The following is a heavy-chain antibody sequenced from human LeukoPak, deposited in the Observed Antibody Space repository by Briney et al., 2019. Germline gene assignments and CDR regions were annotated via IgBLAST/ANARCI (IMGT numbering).Heavy chain of an antibody. J-gene: IGHJ6*03. CDR1: GFTFSNYN. CDR3: ARFLEWSPDYHYHYYMDV. V-gene: IGHV3-21*01. D-gene: IGHD3-3*01. CDR2: ISSSSSYI. Sequence: GGSLRLSCAASGFTFSNYNMNWVRQAPGKGLEWVSSISSSSSYIYYADSVKGRFTISRDNAKNSLYLQMNSLRADDTAVYYCARFLEWSPDYHYHYYMDVWGKGTTVTVSS.